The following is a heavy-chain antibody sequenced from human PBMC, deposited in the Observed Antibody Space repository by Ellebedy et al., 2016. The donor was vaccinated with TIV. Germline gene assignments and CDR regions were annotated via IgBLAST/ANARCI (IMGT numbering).Heavy chain of an antibody. CDR1: GGSISSDY. CDR2: IYYSGVP. D-gene: IGHD6-6*01. J-gene: IGHJ4*02. Sequence: MPSETLSLTCTVSGGSISSDYWSWIRQPPGKGLEWIGDIYYSGVPNYNSSLKSRVTISLDTSKNQFSLKVSSVTAADTAVYYCATSPSPSIWPFDSWGQGTLVTVSS. CDR3: ATSPSPSIWPFDS. V-gene: IGHV4-59*08.